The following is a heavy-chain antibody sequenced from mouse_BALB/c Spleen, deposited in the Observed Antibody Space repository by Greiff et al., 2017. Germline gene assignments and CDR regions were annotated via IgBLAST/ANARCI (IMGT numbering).Heavy chain of an antibody. CDR1: GYTFTDYA. D-gene: IGHD1-1*01. Sequence: QVQLQQSGAELVRPGVSVKISCKGSGYTFTDYAMHWVKQRPGQGLEWIGMIHPSDSETRLNQKFKDKATLTVDKSSSTAYMQLSSPTSEDSAVYYCARWDYYTAMDYWGQGTSVTVSS. CDR3: ARWDYYTAMDY. J-gene: IGHJ4*01. V-gene: IGHV1-74*01. CDR2: IHPSDSET.